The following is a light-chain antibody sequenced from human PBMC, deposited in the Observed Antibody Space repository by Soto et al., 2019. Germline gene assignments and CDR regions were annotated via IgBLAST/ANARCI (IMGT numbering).Light chain of an antibody. CDR3: QQYNRWPLT. V-gene: IGKV3-15*01. J-gene: IGKJ4*01. Sequence: EIVMTQSPATLSVSPGERATLSCRASQSLSNNLAWYQQKVGLAPRLLVYHASTRATGIPARFSGSGSGTDFTLTINSLQSEDFAVYCCQQYNRWPLTFGGGTRVEIK. CDR1: QSLSNN. CDR2: HAS.